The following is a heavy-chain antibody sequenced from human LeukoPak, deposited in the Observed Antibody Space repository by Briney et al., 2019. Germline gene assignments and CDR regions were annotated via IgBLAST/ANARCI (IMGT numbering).Heavy chain of an antibody. D-gene: IGHD3-10*01. CDR2: ISYDESNK. V-gene: IGHV3-30*03. Sequence: PGGSLRLSCAASGFTFSTYGMHWVRQAPGKGLEWVAVISYDESNKYYADSVKGRFTISRDNSKNTLYLQMNSLRAEDTAVYYCARGMGSKRPTEPDCWGQGTLVTVSS. CDR3: ARGMGSKRPTEPDC. CDR1: GFTFSTYG. J-gene: IGHJ4*02.